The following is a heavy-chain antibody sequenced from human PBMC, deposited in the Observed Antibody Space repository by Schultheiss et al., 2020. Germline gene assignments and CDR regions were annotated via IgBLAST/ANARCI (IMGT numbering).Heavy chain of an antibody. Sequence: SGPTLVKPTQTLTLTCTFSEFSLSISGVGVGWIRQTPGKALKWLALIYWNDEKRYSPSLENRLSITKDTSRNQVVLTLTNVDPQDTGTYYCAHRRVGSGYLEYWGQGTPVTVSS. CDR1: EFSLSISGVG. CDR2: IYWNDEK. V-gene: IGHV2-5*01. J-gene: IGHJ4*02. D-gene: IGHD3-16*02. CDR3: AHRRVGSGYLEY.